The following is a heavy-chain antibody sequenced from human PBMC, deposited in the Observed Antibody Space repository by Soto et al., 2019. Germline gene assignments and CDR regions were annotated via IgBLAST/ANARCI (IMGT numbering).Heavy chain of an antibody. CDR2: ISGSGGST. CDR1: GFTFSSYA. Sequence: EVQLLESGGGLVQPGGSLRLSCAASGFTFSSYAMSWVRQAPGKGLEWVSAISGSGGSTYYADSVKGRFTISRDNSKNRLYRQMNSLRAEDTAVYYCAKSGCSGGSCYYPFYYYYMDVLGKGTTVTVSS. V-gene: IGHV3-23*01. J-gene: IGHJ6*03. CDR3: AKSGCSGGSCYYPFYYYYMDV. D-gene: IGHD2-15*01.